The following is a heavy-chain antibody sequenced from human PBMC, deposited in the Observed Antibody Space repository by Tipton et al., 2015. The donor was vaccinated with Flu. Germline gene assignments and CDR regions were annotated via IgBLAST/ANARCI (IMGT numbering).Heavy chain of an antibody. CDR3: VRDVYGTDAFEI. CDR1: GGSIRSGGHY. CDR2: RYYIGST. J-gene: IGHJ3*02. D-gene: IGHD1-1*01. Sequence: TLSLTCTVSGGSIRSGGHYWSWIRQHPGKGLEWIGYRYYIGSTYYNPSHKSRVTISVDTSKNQFSLKLSSVTAADTAGYYCVRDVYGTDAFEIWGQGTKVTVSS. V-gene: IGHV4-31*03.